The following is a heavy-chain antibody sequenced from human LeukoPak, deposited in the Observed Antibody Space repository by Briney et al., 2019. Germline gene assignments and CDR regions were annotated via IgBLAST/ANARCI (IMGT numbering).Heavy chain of an antibody. CDR2: ITWDGGST. Sequence: PGGSLRLSCAASGFSFDDYSMHWVRQAPGKGLEWVSLITWDGGSTYYADSVKGRFTISRDNSKNSLYLQMHSLRAEDSALYYCSIARGGGRDLFDYWGQGTLVTVSS. J-gene: IGHJ4*02. D-gene: IGHD6-25*01. CDR1: GFSFDDYS. V-gene: IGHV3-43D*03. CDR3: SIARGGGRDLFDY.